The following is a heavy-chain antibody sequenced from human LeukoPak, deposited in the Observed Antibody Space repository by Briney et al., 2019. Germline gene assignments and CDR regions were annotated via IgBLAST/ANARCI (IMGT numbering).Heavy chain of an antibody. CDR2: IWYDGSNK. CDR1: GFTFSSYG. D-gene: IGHD3-22*01. Sequence: TGGSLRLSCAASGFTFSSYGMHWVRQAPGKGLEWVAVIWYDGSNKYYADSVKGRFTISRDNSKNTLYLQMNSLRAEDTAVYYCARDRVNYYDSSGPHYDAFDIWGQGTMVTVSS. CDR3: ARDRVNYYDSSGPHYDAFDI. J-gene: IGHJ3*02. V-gene: IGHV3-33*01.